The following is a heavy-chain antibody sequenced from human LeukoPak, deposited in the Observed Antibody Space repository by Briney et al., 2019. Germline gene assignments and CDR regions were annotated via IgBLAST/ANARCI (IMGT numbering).Heavy chain of an antibody. CDR1: GFTFTSYG. V-gene: IGHV3-30*02. J-gene: IGHJ4*02. CDR3: ARCMRLHSAGDY. D-gene: IGHD6-25*01. Sequence: PGGSLRLSCEASGFTFTSYGIHWVRQAPGKGLEWVAYVQYDGSRQDYADSVKGRFTISRDNAKNSLYLQMNSLRAEDTAVYYCARCMRLHSAGDYWGQGTLVTVSS. CDR2: VQYDGSRQ.